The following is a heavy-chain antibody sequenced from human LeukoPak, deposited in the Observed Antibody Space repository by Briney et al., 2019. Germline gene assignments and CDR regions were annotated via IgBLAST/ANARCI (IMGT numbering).Heavy chain of an antibody. CDR3: ARAGDYYGSGSYYENWFDP. Sequence: ASVKVSCKASVYTFTSYYMHWVRQAPGKGLEWMGGFDPEDGETIYAQKFQGRVTMTEDTSTDTAYMELSSLRSEDTAVYYCARAGDYYGSGSYYENWFDPWGQGTLVTVSS. J-gene: IGHJ5*02. CDR1: VYTFTSYY. D-gene: IGHD3-10*01. CDR2: FDPEDGET. V-gene: IGHV1-24*01.